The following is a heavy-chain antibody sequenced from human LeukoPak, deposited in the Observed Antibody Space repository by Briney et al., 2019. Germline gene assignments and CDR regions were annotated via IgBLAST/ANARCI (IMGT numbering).Heavy chain of an antibody. CDR1: GYTFTSNY. CDR2: IYPRDGST. V-gene: IGHV1-46*01. Sequence: ASVKVSCKASGYTFTSNYIHWVRQAPGQGLEWMGMIYPRDGSTSYAQKFQGRVTVTRDTSTSTVHVELSGLRSEDTAVYYCAKAPGSGSYYTFDYWGQGTLVTVSS. D-gene: IGHD3-10*01. CDR3: AKAPGSGSYYTFDY. J-gene: IGHJ4*02.